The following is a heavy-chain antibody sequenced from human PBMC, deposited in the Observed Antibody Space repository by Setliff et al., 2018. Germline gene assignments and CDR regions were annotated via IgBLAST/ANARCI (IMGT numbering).Heavy chain of an antibody. J-gene: IGHJ4*02. Sequence: PSETLSLTCSVSGGSISSSIYYWGWIRQPPGKGLEWIGSIYYSGSTYYSPSLKRRVTISVDTSKNQFFLNLDSVTAADTALYYCARESRFGYSGYDCAFDYWGQGMLVTVSS. CDR1: GGSISSSIYY. CDR3: ARESRFGYSGYDCAFDY. V-gene: IGHV4-39*02. D-gene: IGHD5-12*01. CDR2: IYYSGST.